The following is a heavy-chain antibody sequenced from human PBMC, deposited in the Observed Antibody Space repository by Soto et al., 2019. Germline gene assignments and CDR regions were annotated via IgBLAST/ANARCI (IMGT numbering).Heavy chain of an antibody. J-gene: IGHJ6*02. CDR1: GGSISSSNW. D-gene: IGHD1-26*01. V-gene: IGHV4-4*02. Sequence: SETLSLTCAVSGGSISSSNWWSWVRQPPGKGLEWIGEIYHSGSTNYNPSLKSRVTISVDKSKNQFSLKLSSVTAADTAVYYCAKVSGSYYYGMDGWAQGTTVTVSS. CDR3: AKVSGSYYYGMDG. CDR2: IYHSGST.